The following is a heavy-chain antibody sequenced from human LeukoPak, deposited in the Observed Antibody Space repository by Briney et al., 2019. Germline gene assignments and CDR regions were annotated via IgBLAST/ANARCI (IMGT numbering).Heavy chain of an antibody. Sequence: PGGSLRLSCAAYGFTFSSYAMHWVRQAPGKGLEWVAVISYDGSNKYYADSVKGRFTISRDNSKNTLYLQMNSLRAEDTAVYYCARDVPPLFDYWGQGTLVTVSS. CDR1: GFTFSSYA. J-gene: IGHJ4*02. CDR3: ARDVPPLFDY. V-gene: IGHV3-30*04. CDR2: ISYDGSNK.